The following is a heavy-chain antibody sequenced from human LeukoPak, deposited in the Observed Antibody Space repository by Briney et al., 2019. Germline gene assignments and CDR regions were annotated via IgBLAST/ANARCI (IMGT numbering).Heavy chain of an antibody. CDR3: AREGTCSSTSCWNYYGMDV. V-gene: IGHV1-3*01. CDR2: INAGNGNT. CDR1: GYTFTSYA. Sequence: ASVRVSCKASGYTFTSYAMHWVRQAPGQRLEWMGWINAGNGNTKYSQKFQGRVTITRDTSASTAYMELSSLRSEDTAVYYCAREGTCSSTSCWNYYGMDVWGQGTTVTVSS. D-gene: IGHD2-2*01. J-gene: IGHJ6*02.